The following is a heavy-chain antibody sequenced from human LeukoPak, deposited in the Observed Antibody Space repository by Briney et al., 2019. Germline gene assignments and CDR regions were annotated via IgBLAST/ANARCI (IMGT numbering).Heavy chain of an antibody. CDR3: ARDFGPDYGGNSGLAFDI. V-gene: IGHV4-31*03. CDR1: GGSTSSGGYY. CDR2: IYYTGNT. Sequence: PSQTLSLTCTVSGGSTSSGGYYWSWIRQLPGKGLEWIGYIYYTGNTYYNPSLKSRVTISVDTSKNQFSLKLSSVTAADTAVYYCARDFGPDYGGNSGLAFDIWGQGTMVTVSS. J-gene: IGHJ3*02. D-gene: IGHD4-23*01.